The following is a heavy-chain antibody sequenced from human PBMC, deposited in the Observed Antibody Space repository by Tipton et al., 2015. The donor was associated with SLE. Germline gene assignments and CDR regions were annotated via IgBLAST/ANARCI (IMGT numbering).Heavy chain of an antibody. Sequence: GLVKPSETLSLTCAVYRGSFSGYYGSWTRRPPGKGLEWIGETTHSGKTNYNPSLKSRVTISADTSKNQFSLKLTSVTLADTAVYYCTRGGRGDGANPFDPRSQGTLVTVST. CDR2: TTHSGKT. J-gene: IGHJ5*02. V-gene: IGHV4-34*01. CDR3: TRGGRGDGANPFDP. D-gene: IGHD4/OR15-4a*01. CDR1: RGSFSGYY.